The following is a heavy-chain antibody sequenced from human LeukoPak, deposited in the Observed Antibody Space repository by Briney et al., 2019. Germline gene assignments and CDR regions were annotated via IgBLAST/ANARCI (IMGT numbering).Heavy chain of an antibody. Sequence: SSETLSLTCAVYGGSFSGYYWSWIRQPPGKGLEWIGEINHSGSTNYNPSLKSRVTISVDTSKNQFSLKLSSVTAADTAAYYCARAVADSDYYDSSGTSWDYWGQGTLVTVSS. J-gene: IGHJ4*02. D-gene: IGHD3-22*01. CDR3: ARAVADSDYYDSSGTSWDY. V-gene: IGHV4-34*01. CDR1: GGSFSGYY. CDR2: INHSGST.